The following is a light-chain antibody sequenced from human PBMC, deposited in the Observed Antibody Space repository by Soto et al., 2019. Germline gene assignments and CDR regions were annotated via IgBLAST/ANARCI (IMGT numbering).Light chain of an antibody. Sequence: EIVLTQSPGTLSLSPGERAALSCRASQSIPSNFLAWFQQTPGQAPRLLIYDASSRATGIPDRFSGSGSGTDFTLTISRLESEDFAVYYCQQYGMSPFTFGPGTKVDFK. J-gene: IGKJ3*01. CDR2: DAS. CDR3: QQYGMSPFT. V-gene: IGKV3-20*01. CDR1: QSIPSNF.